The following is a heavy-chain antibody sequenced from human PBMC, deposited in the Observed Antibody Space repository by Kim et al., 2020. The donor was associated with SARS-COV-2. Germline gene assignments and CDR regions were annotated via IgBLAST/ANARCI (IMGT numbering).Heavy chain of an antibody. D-gene: IGHD3-10*01. J-gene: IGHJ6*02. Sequence: NPSLKRRVTISVDTSKNQFSRMLSSVTAADTAVYYWARVLARPQCGMDVWGQGTTVTVSS. V-gene: IGHV4-34*01. CDR3: ARVLARPQCGMDV.